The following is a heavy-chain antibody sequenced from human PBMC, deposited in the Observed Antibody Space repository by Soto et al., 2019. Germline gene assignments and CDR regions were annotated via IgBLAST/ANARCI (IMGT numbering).Heavy chain of an antibody. CDR3: AKKSTDSSGYSDY. CDR2: ISGSRGSS. J-gene: IGHJ4*02. Sequence: PGGSLRLSCATSGFTVSNYAMSWVRQAPGKGLEWVSGISGSRGSSYYADSVKGRFTISRDNSKNTLNLQMDSLRAEDTAVYYCAKKSTDSSGYSDYWGQGTVVTVSS. D-gene: IGHD2-2*01. CDR1: GFTVSNYA. V-gene: IGHV3-23*01.